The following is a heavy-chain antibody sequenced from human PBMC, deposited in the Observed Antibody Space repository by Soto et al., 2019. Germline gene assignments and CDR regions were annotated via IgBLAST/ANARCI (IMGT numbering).Heavy chain of an antibody. V-gene: IGHV3-48*02. J-gene: IGHJ4*02. CDR1: GFTFSSCS. Sequence: WGSLRLSCASSGFTFSSCSMNWVRQAPGKGLEWVSFISGSGDTKYYADSVKGRFTISRDNAKNSLYLQMSSLRDEDTAVYYCAKYCSSDVCFDYWGQGTLVTVSS. CDR2: ISGSGDTK. CDR3: AKYCSSDVCFDY. D-gene: IGHD2-8*01.